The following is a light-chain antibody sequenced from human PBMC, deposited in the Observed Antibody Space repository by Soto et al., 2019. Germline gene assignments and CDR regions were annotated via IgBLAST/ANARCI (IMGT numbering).Light chain of an antibody. CDR1: QSVSNF. CDR2: DTS. J-gene: IGKJ5*01. CDR3: QQYNNWPLT. V-gene: IGKV3-11*01. Sequence: EVLLTQYPATLSLSPGERATLSCGASQSVSNFLAWYQQKPGQAPRLLIYDTSDRATGLPARLSGSGYGTDFTITISSIENEDFEVYWCQQYNNWPLTFGPGTRLEIK.